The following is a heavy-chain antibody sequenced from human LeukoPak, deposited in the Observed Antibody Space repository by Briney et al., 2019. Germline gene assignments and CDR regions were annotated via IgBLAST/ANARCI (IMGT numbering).Heavy chain of an antibody. J-gene: IGHJ5*02. Sequence: SETLSLTCTVSGGSISSYYWSWIRQPAGKGLEWIGRIYTSGSTNYNPSLKSRVTMSVDTSESQFSLKLSSVTAADTAVYYCARDLGLWFGVYYNWFDPWGQGTLVTVSS. CDR3: ARDLGLWFGVYYNWFDP. D-gene: IGHD3-10*01. CDR1: GGSISSYY. V-gene: IGHV4-4*07. CDR2: IYTSGST.